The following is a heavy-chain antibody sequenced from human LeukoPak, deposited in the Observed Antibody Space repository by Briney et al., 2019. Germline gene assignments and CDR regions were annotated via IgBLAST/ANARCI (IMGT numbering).Heavy chain of an antibody. CDR3: ASLITLGWRWLQSQHPVSYFDY. CDR1: GFTFSSYA. J-gene: IGHJ4*02. CDR2: ISGSGGST. V-gene: IGHV3-23*01. D-gene: IGHD5-24*01. Sequence: GGSLRLSCAASGFTFSSYAMSWVRQAPGKGLEWVSAISGSGGSTYYADSVKGRFAISEDNSKNTLYLQMNSLRAEDTAVYYCASLITLGWRWLQSQHPVSYFDYWGQGTLVTVSS.